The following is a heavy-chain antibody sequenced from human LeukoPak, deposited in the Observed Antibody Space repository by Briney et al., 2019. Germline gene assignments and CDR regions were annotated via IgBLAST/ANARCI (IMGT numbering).Heavy chain of an antibody. J-gene: IGHJ6*02. V-gene: IGHV3-7*01. CDR3: ARADSPMARGYGMDV. D-gene: IGHD3-10*01. Sequence: GGSLRLSCAASGFTFSSYWMSWVRQAPGKGLEWVANIKQDESEKYYVDSVKGRFTISRDNAKNSLYLQMNSLRAEDTAVYYCARADSPMARGYGMDVWGQGTTVTVSS. CDR2: IKQDESEK. CDR1: GFTFSSYW.